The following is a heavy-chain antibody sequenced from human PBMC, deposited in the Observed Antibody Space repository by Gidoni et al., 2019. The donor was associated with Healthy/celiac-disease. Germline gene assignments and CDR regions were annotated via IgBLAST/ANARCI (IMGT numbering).Heavy chain of an antibody. Sequence: QVQLQESGPGLVKPSQTLSLTCTVPGGSISSGSYYWSWIRQPAGKGLEWIGRIYTSGSTNYNPSLKSRVTISVDTSKNQFSLKLSSVTAADTAVYYCARTSGDYYDSSGLTHFDYWGQGTLVTVSS. CDR2: IYTSGST. CDR1: GGSISSGSYY. D-gene: IGHD3-22*01. CDR3: ARTSGDYYDSSGLTHFDY. J-gene: IGHJ4*02. V-gene: IGHV4-61*02.